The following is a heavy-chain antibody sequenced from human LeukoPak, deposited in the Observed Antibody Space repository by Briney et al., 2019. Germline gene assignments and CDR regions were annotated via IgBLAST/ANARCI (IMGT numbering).Heavy chain of an antibody. Sequence: SETLSLTCTVSGASISSNYWSWILQPPGKGLEWIGYIYYSGSTNYNPSLKSRVNISIDKSKKQFSLKLSSVTAAETAVYFCAREQEGSSRQVNWFDPWGQGTLVTVSS. CDR2: IYYSGST. CDR1: GASISSNY. D-gene: IGHD6-13*01. V-gene: IGHV4-59*01. J-gene: IGHJ5*02. CDR3: AREQEGSSRQVNWFDP.